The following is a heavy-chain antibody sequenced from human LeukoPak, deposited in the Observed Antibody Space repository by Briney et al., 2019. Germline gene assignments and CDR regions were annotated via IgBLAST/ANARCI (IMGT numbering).Heavy chain of an antibody. CDR3: ARDHGSGSYFGVPYYYYVDV. V-gene: IGHV4-4*07. D-gene: IGHD3-10*01. Sequence: SETLSLTCTVSGGSISSYYWSWIRQPAGKGLEWIGRIYTSGSTNYNPSLKSRATMSVDTSKNQFSLKLSSVTAADTAVYYCARDHGSGSYFGVPYYYYVDVWGKGTTVTVSS. J-gene: IGHJ6*03. CDR1: GGSISSYY. CDR2: IYTSGST.